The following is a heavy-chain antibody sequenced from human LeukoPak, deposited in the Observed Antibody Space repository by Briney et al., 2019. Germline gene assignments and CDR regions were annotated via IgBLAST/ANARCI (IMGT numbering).Heavy chain of an antibody. V-gene: IGHV4-30-4*01. CDR1: GGSISSGDYY. Sequence: SETLSLTCTVSGGSISSGDYYWSWIRQPPGKGLEWIGYIYYSGSTYYNPSLKSRVTISVDTSKNQLSLKLSSVTAADTAVYYCARGDSSGWYMTHDVGMDVWGQGTTVTVSS. J-gene: IGHJ6*02. D-gene: IGHD6-19*01. CDR3: ARGDSSGWYMTHDVGMDV. CDR2: IYYSGST.